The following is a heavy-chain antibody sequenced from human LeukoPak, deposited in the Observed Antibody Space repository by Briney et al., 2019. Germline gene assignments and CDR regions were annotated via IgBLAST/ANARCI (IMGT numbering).Heavy chain of an antibody. J-gene: IGHJ4*02. CDR2: IGTAGDP. CDR1: GFTFSSYD. D-gene: IGHD6-13*01. CDR3: ARPRDSGWSKTWDY. Sequence: PGGSLRLSCAASGFTFSSYDMHWVRQATGKGLEWVSAIGTAGDPYYPGSVKGRFTISRENAKNSLYLQMNSLRAEDTAVYYCARPRDSGWSKTWDYWGQGTLVTVSS. V-gene: IGHV3-13*05.